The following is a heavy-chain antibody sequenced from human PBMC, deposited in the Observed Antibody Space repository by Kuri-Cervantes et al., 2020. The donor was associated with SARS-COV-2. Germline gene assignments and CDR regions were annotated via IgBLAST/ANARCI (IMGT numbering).Heavy chain of an antibody. D-gene: IGHD3-3*01. CDR2: IFSNDEK. V-gene: IGHV2-26*01. Sequence: ETLSLTCTVSGGSISSSSYYWGWIRQPPGKGLEWLAHIFSNDEKSYSTSLKSRLTISKDTSKSQVVLTMTNMDPVDTATYYCARIFADYDFWSGIDYWGQGALVTVSS. CDR1: GGSISSSSYY. J-gene: IGHJ4*02. CDR3: ARIFADYDFWSGIDY.